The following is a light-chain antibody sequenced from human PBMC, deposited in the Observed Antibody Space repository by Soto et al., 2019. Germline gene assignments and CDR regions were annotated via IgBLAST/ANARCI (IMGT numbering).Light chain of an antibody. CDR1: SSNIGAGYD. CDR3: QSYDSSLSGYYV. CDR2: GNS. V-gene: IGLV1-40*01. Sequence: QSVLTQPPSVSGAPGQRVTISCTGSSSNIGAGYDVHWYQHLPGTAPKLLIYGNSNRPSGVPDRFSGSKSGTSASLAITGLQAEDEADYSCQSYDSSLSGYYVFGTGTKVTVL. J-gene: IGLJ1*01.